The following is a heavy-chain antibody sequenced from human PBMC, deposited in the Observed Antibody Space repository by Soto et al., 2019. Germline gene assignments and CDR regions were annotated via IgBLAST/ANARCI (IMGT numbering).Heavy chain of an antibody. J-gene: IGHJ6*02. D-gene: IGHD5-18*01. CDR1: GGTFSSYA. CDR2: INPNSGGT. CDR3: ARDLAAMVTDYYYGMDV. Sequence: QVQLVQSGAEVKKPGSSVKVSCKASGGTFSSYAISWVRQAPGQGLEWMGGINPNSGGTNYAQKFQGRVTMTRDTSISTAYMELSRMRSDETAVYYCARDLAAMVTDYYYGMDVWGQGTTVTVSS. V-gene: IGHV1-2*02.